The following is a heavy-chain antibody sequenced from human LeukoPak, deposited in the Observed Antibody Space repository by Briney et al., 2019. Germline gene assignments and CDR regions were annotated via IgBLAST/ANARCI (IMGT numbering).Heavy chain of an antibody. V-gene: IGHV3-33*01. CDR1: GFTFSSYG. J-gene: IGHJ6*03. CDR3: ASTYYDFWSGYYPSYYYYYMDV. CDR2: IWYDGSNK. D-gene: IGHD3-3*01. Sequence: GGSLRHSCAASGFTFSSYGMHWVRQAPGKGLAWVAVIWYDGSNKYYADFVKGRFTISRDNSKNTLYLQMNSLRAEDTAVYYCASTYYDFWSGYYPSYYYYYMDVWGKGTTVTVSS.